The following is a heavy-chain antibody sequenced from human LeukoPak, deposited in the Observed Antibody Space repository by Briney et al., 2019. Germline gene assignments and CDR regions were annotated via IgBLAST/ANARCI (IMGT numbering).Heavy chain of an antibody. CDR3: ANLMEGHPDY. Sequence: GGSLRLSCAASGFTFSSYAMSWVRQAPGKGLEWVSAISGSGGSTYYADSVKGRFTISRDNSKNTLYLQMNSLRAENTALYYWANLMEGHPDYWGQGTLVTVSS. CDR2: ISGSGGST. CDR1: GFTFSSYA. D-gene: IGHD3-10*01. V-gene: IGHV3-23*01. J-gene: IGHJ4*02.